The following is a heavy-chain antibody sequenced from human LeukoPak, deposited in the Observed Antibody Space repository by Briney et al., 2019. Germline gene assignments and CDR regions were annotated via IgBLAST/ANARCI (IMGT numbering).Heavy chain of an antibody. J-gene: IGHJ4*02. CDR1: GYTFTSYG. V-gene: IGHV1-18*01. Sequence: ASVKVSCKASGYTFTSYGISWVRQAPGQGLEWMGWISAYNGNTNYAQKLQGRVTMTTDTSTSRAYKEMRILIYDHTRVYYCARDRESGYSYGYRDYWGQGTLVTVSS. D-gene: IGHD5-18*01. CDR2: ISAYNGNT. CDR3: ARDRESGYSYGYRDY.